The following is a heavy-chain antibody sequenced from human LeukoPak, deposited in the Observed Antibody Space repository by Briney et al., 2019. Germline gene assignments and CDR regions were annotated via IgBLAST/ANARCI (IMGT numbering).Heavy chain of an antibody. D-gene: IGHD2-15*01. Sequence: GASVKVSRKASGYTFTNYGISWVRQAPGQGLEWMGWISASNGNTNYAQKLQGRVTMTTDTSTSTAYMELRSLRSDDTAVYYCARDQLLPICSGGSCYSLGAFDIWGQGTMVTVSS. CDR3: ARDQLLPICSGGSCYSLGAFDI. CDR1: GYTFTNYG. V-gene: IGHV1-18*01. J-gene: IGHJ3*02. CDR2: ISASNGNT.